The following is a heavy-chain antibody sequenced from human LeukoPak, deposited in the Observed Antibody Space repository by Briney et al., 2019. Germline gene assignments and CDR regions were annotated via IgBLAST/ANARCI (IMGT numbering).Heavy chain of an antibody. CDR2: IYSGGST. CDR3: ARRYGGRTQYYFDY. Sequence: GGSLRLSCAASGFTVSSNYMSWVRQAPGKGLEWVSSIYSGGSTYYADSVKGRFTISRDNSKNTLFLQMNSLRVEDTAVYFCARRYGGRTQYYFDYWGQGTLVTVSS. J-gene: IGHJ4*02. D-gene: IGHD3-9*01. V-gene: IGHV3-53*01. CDR1: GFTVSSNY.